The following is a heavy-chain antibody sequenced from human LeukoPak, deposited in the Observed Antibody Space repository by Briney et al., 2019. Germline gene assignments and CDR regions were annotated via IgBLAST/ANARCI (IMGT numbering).Heavy chain of an antibody. V-gene: IGHV3-30*14. Sequence: GGSLRLSCAASGFTFSSYAMHWVRQAPGKGLEWVALISYDGSINDYADSVKGRFTISRDNSKNTLYLQMNSLRAEDTAVYYCARSPKDHSSWYSYYNMDVWGKGTTVTISS. D-gene: IGHD6-13*01. CDR1: GFTFSSYA. J-gene: IGHJ6*03. CDR3: ARSPKDHSSWYSYYNMDV. CDR2: ISYDGSIN.